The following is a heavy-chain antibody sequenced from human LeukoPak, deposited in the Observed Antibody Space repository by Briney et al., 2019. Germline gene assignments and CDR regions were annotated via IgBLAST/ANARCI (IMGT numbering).Heavy chain of an antibody. CDR1: GGSISSGSYY. CDR3: ARFPLTHYDSSGYYPY. D-gene: IGHD3-22*01. J-gene: IGHJ4*02. Sequence: SETLSLTCTVSGGSISSGSYYWSWIRQPAGKGLEWIGRIYTSGSTNYNPSLKSRVTISVDTSKNQFSLKLSSVTAADTAVYYCARFPLTHYDSSGYYPYWGQGTLVTVSS. CDR2: IYTSGST. V-gene: IGHV4-61*02.